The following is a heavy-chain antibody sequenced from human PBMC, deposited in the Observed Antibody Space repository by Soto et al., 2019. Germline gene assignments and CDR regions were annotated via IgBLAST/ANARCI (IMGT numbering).Heavy chain of an antibody. V-gene: IGHV4-30-4*01. CDR1: GGSISSGDYY. Sequence: QVQLQESGPGLVKPSQTLSLTCTVSGGSISSGDYYWSWIRQPPGKGLEWIGYIYHSGSTYYNPSLKRRVTTAVDTSKNQSSLKLSSVAAADTAVYYCARERPDGARLAPWGQGTLVTVSS. D-gene: IGHD6-6*01. CDR3: ARERPDGARLAP. CDR2: IYHSGST. J-gene: IGHJ5*02.